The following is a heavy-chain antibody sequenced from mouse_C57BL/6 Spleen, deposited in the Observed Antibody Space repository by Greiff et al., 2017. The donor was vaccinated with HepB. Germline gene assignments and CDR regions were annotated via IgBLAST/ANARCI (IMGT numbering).Heavy chain of an antibody. J-gene: IGHJ3*01. Sequence: DVKLQESGPGLVKPSQSLSLTCSVTGYSITSGYYWNWIRQFPGNKLEWMGYISYDGSNNYNPSLKNRISITRDTSKNQFFLKLNSVTTEDTATYYCAREEEVYGNFAWFAYWGQGTLVTVSA. CDR1: GYSITSGYY. CDR2: ISYDGSN. D-gene: IGHD2-1*01. V-gene: IGHV3-6*01. CDR3: AREEEVYGNFAWFAY.